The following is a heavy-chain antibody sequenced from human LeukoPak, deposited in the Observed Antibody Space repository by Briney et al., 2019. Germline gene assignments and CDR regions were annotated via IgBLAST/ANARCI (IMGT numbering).Heavy chain of an antibody. D-gene: IGHD3-22*01. Sequence: GGSLRLSCAASGLTFSTCNMNWVRQAPGKGLEWISYISSSNSIYYADSVKGRFTISRDNAQNSLCLQMNSLRAEDTAVYYCARDYFDSSASAWGQGTLVTVSS. CDR1: GLTFSTCN. V-gene: IGHV3-48*04. J-gene: IGHJ5*02. CDR3: ARDYFDSSASA. CDR2: ISSSNSI.